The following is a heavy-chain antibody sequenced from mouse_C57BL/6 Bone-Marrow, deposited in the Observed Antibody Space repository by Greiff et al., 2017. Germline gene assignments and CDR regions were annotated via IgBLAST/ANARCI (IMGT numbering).Heavy chain of an antibody. D-gene: IGHD2-1*01. CDR3: ARGLLPPFDY. CDR2: ISDGGSYT. V-gene: IGHV5-4*03. Sequence: EVMLVESGGGLVKPGGSLKLSCAASGFTFSSYAMSWVRQTPEKRLEWVATISDGGSYTYYPDNVKGRFTISRDNAKNNLYLQMSHLKSEDTAMYYCARGLLPPFDYWGQGTTLTVSS. J-gene: IGHJ2*01. CDR1: GFTFSSYA.